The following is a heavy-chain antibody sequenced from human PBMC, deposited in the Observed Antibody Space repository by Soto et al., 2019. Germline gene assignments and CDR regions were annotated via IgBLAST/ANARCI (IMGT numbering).Heavy chain of an antibody. CDR1: GFTFSSYA. V-gene: IGHV3-23*01. CDR3: ATGGYSSGWGRIDY. Sequence: EVQLLESGGGLVQPGGSLRLSCAASGFTFSSYAMSWVRQAPGKGLEWVSGITGSGGSLNYADSVKGRFNISRDNSKNRLYLQMNSLRAEDTAVYYCATGGYSSGWGRIDYWGQGTLVTVSS. D-gene: IGHD6-19*01. CDR2: ITGSGGSL. J-gene: IGHJ4*02.